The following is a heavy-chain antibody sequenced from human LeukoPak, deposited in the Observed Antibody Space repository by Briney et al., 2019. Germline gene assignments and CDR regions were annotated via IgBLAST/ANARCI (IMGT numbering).Heavy chain of an antibody. CDR3: AREQYQLLPGHAFDI. V-gene: IGHV3-23*01. D-gene: IGHD2-2*01. Sequence: GGSLRLSCVASGFSFSSSGMSWARQPPGEGPEWAAAITGSGSGTYYADSVKGRFTISRDNSKDTVYLQMNSLRAEDTAVYYCAREQYQLLPGHAFDIGGQGAMVTVSS. CDR1: GFSFSSSG. CDR2: ITGSGSGT. J-gene: IGHJ3*02.